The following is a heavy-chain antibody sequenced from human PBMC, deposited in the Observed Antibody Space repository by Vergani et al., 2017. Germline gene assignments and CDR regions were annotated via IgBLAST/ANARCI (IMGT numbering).Heavy chain of an antibody. Sequence: EVNLVESGGGLVQPGGSLRLSCAASGFTFSSYSMNWVRQAPGKGLEWVSYISSSSGSIYYADSVKGRFTISRDNAKNSLYLQMNSLRAEDTAVYYCASRYDYVWGSYRYFDYWGQGTLVTVSS. CDR3: ASRYDYVWGSYRYFDY. CDR1: GFTFSSYS. CDR2: ISSSSGSI. V-gene: IGHV3-48*01. D-gene: IGHD3-16*02. J-gene: IGHJ4*02.